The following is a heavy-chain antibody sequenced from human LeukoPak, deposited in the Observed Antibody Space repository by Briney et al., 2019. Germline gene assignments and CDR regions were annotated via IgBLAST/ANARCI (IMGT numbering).Heavy chain of an antibody. CDR3: ARVVCSSTSCYTDWFDP. CDR1: GGTFSSYG. D-gene: IGHD2-2*02. CDR2: MNPNSGNT. Sequence: ASVKVSCKASGGTFSSYGVNWVRQATGQGLEWMGWMNPNSGNTGYAQKFQGRVTMTRNTSISTAYMELSSLRSEDTAVYYCARVVCSSTSCYTDWFDPWGQGTLVTVSS. V-gene: IGHV1-8*02. J-gene: IGHJ5*02.